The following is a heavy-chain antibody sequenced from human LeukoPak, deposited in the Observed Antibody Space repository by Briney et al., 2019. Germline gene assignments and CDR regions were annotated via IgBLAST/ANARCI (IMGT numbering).Heavy chain of an antibody. J-gene: IGHJ4*02. CDR2: IYHSGST. V-gene: IGHV4-30-2*01. CDR1: GGSISSGGYY. Sequence: PSETLSLTCTVSGGSISSGGYYWRWIRQPPGKGLERIGYIYHSGSTYYNPSLKSRDTISVDRSKNQFSLKLSSVTAADTAVYYCASSLNIGFDYWGQGTLVTVSS. CDR3: ASSLNIGFDY. D-gene: IGHD1/OR15-1a*01.